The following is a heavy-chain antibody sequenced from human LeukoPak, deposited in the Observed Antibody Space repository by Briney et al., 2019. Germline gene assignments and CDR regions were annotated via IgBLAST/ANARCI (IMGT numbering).Heavy chain of an antibody. D-gene: IGHD2-2*01. Sequence: SGGSLRLSCAASGFTFSTYSMNWVRQAPGKGLEWVSSISSSSSYIFYADSVKGRFTISRDNAKNSLYLQMNSLRAEDTAVYYCARDMADIVVVPAAWAGGRYMDVWGKGATVTVSS. V-gene: IGHV3-21*01. CDR2: ISSSSSYI. J-gene: IGHJ6*03. CDR3: ARDMADIVVVPAAWAGGRYMDV. CDR1: GFTFSTYS.